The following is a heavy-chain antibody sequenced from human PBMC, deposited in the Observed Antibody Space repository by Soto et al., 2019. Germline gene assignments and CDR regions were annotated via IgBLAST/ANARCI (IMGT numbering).Heavy chain of an antibody. CDR2: IYYSGST. J-gene: IGHJ5*02. CDR1: GGSISSGGYY. V-gene: IGHV4-31*03. Sequence: SETLSLTCTVSGGSISSGGYYWRWIRQHPGKGLEWIGYIYYSGSTYYNPSLKSRVTISVDTSKNQFSLKLSSVTAADTAVYYCARGNVDTAMDNWFDPWGQGTLVTVSS. CDR3: ARGNVDTAMDNWFDP. D-gene: IGHD5-18*01.